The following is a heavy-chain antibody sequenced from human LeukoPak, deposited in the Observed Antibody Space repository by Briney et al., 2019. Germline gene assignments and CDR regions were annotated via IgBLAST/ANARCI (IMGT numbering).Heavy chain of an antibody. V-gene: IGHV4-39*07. CDR3: ARDKIVRAAHDAFDI. CDR2: IYYTGST. CDR1: GGSITSSTYY. J-gene: IGHJ3*02. Sequence: SETLSLTCTVSGGSITSSTYYWGWIRQPPGKGLEWIGSIYYTGSTYYNPSLKSRVTISIDTSKNQFSLNLTSVTAADTAVYFCARDKIVRAAHDAFDIRGQGTMVTVSS. D-gene: IGHD3-10*01.